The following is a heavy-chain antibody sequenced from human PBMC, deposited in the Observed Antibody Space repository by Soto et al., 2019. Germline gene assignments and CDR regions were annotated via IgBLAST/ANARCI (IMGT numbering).Heavy chain of an antibody. V-gene: IGHV4-31*03. CDR3: ARVGRGVITVDY. CDR1: GGSISSGGYY. D-gene: IGHD3-22*01. CDR2: IYYSGST. Sequence: SETLSLTCTVSGGSISSGGYYWSWIRQHPGKGLEWIGYIYYSGSTYYNPSLKSRATISVDTSKNQFSLKLSSVTAADTAVYYCARVGRGVITVDYWGQGTLVTVSS. J-gene: IGHJ4*02.